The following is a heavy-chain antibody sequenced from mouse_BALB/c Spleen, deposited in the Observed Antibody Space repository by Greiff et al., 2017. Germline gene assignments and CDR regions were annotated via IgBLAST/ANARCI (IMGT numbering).Heavy chain of an antibody. J-gene: IGHJ3*01. V-gene: IGHV5-6-3*01. Sequence: EVQGVESGGGLVQPGGSLKLSCAASGFTFSSYGMSWVRQTPDKRLELVATINSNGGSTYYPDSVKGRFTISRDNAKNTLYLQMSSLKSEDTAMYYCAREGIYYDYEGFAYWGQGTLVTVSA. CDR3: AREGIYYDYEGFAY. CDR1: GFTFSSYG. CDR2: INSNGGST. D-gene: IGHD2-4*01.